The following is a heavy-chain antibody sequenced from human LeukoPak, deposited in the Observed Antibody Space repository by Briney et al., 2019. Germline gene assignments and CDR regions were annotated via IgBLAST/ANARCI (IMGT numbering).Heavy chain of an antibody. J-gene: IGHJ3*02. CDR3: GSIGGRSKAAKGDAFDI. CDR2: ISSGSTYM. CDR1: GFTFSSYS. Sequence: GGSLRLSCAASGFTFSSYSMNWVRQAPGKGLEWVSSISSGSTYMYYADSVKDRFTISRDNAQNSMYLQMNSLRAEDTAVYYCGSIGGRSKAAKGDAFDIWGQGTMVTVSS. D-gene: IGHD6-6*01. V-gene: IGHV3-21*01.